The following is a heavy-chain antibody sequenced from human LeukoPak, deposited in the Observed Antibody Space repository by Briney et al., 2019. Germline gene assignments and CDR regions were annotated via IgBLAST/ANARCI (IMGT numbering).Heavy chain of an antibody. CDR3: AKDSTGYSSSWDTLGA. Sequence: PGGSLRLSCAASGFTFSSYGMHWVRQAPGKGLEWVAVISYDGSNKYYADSVKGRFTISRDNSKNTLYLQMNSLRAEDPAVYYCAKDSTGYSSSWDTLGAWGQGTLVTVSS. J-gene: IGHJ4*02. D-gene: IGHD6-13*01. CDR2: ISYDGSNK. V-gene: IGHV3-30*18. CDR1: GFTFSSYG.